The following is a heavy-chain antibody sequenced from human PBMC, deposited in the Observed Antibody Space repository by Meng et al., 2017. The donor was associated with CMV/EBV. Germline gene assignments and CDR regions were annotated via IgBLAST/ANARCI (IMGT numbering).Heavy chain of an antibody. CDR3: ARSYSSSYWGYYYYGMDV. D-gene: IGHD6-13*01. CDR1: GYTFTGYY. Sequence: ASVKVSCKASGYTFTGYYMHWVRQAPGQGLEWMGWINPNSGGTNYAQKFQGRVTMTRDTSISTAYMELSRLRSEDTAVYYCARSYSSSYWGYYYYGMDVWGQGTTVTVSS. V-gene: IGHV1-2*02. J-gene: IGHJ6*02. CDR2: INPNSGGT.